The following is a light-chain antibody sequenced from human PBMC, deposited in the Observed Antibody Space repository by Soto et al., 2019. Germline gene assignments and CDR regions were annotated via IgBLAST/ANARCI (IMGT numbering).Light chain of an antibody. CDR1: SSDVGAYYY. V-gene: IGLV2-14*01. CDR2: EVS. Sequence: QSALTQPASVSGSPGQSITIPCAGTSSDVGAYYYVSWYQQHPGSTPKIMIYEVSNRPSGVSDRFSGSKSGNTASLTISGLQAGDEADYYCSSFTTSSTRVFGGGTKLTVL. J-gene: IGLJ2*01. CDR3: SSFTTSSTRV.